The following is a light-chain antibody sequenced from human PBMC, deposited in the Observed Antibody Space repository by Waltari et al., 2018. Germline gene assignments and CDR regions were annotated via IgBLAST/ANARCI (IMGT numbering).Light chain of an antibody. CDR2: AAV. V-gene: IGKV1-16*01. J-gene: IGKJ5*01. Sequence: DIQMTQSPSSLSASVGDRVTINCRASQGISNYLAWFQQKPGRAPKPLIYAAVHLQSGVPSRFSGGGSGTDFTLTISGLRTEDFATYYCQHYATNPPTFGQGTRLEIK. CDR3: QHYATNPPT. CDR1: QGISNY.